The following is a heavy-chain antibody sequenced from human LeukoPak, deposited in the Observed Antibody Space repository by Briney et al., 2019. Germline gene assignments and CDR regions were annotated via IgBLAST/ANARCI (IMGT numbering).Heavy chain of an antibody. J-gene: IGHJ3*02. CDR3: AKADYGDPPGAFDI. D-gene: IGHD4-17*01. CDR1: GFTFDDYA. CDR2: ISWNSGSI. Sequence: GRSLRLSCAASGFTFDDYAMHWVRQAPGKGLEWVSGISWNSGSIGYADSVKGRFTISRDNSKNTLYLQMNSLRAEDTAVYYCAKADYGDPPGAFDIWGQGTMVTVSS. V-gene: IGHV3-9*01.